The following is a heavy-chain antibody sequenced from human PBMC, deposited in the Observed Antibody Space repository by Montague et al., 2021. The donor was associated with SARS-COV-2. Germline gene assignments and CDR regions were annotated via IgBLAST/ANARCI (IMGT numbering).Heavy chain of an antibody. V-gene: IGHV4-34*01. D-gene: IGHD2-2*01. CDR2: INHSGST. J-gene: IGHJ6*03. CDR1: GGSFSDYY. CDR3: ARFLRRVVPAATGHWEKNDYDDYLDV. Sequence: SETLSLTCAVYGGSFSDYYWSWIRQPPGKGLEWIGEINHSGSTNXNPSLKSRVTISVDTSKNQFSLKLSSVTAADTAVYYCARFLRRVVPAATGHWEKNDYDDYLDVGGKGTTVTVSS.